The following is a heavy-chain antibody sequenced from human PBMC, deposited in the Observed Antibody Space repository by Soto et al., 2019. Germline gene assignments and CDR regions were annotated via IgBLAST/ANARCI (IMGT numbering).Heavy chain of an antibody. CDR1: GVSIISNY. CDR3: AIGENGYNKFYFDF. J-gene: IGHJ4*02. D-gene: IGHD5-12*01. V-gene: IGHV3-53*01. CDR2: IYAGGST. Sequence: EVQLVESEGGLIQPGGSLRLSCAASGVSIISNYMSWVRQAPGKGLEWISLIYAGGSTFYADSVKGRFTISRDNSKNTLYLQMDSLTAEDTAVYYCAIGENGYNKFYFDFWGQGTLVTVSS.